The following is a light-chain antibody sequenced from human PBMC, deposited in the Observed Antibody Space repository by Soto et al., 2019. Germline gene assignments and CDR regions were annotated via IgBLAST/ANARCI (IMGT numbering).Light chain of an antibody. CDR1: QSISSW. J-gene: IGKJ5*01. Sequence: DIQMTQSPSTLSGSVGDRVTITCRASQSISSWLAWYQQKPGKAPKLLIYAPSNFQSGVPSRFSGSGSGTHSTLTISSLQPEDFATYYCQQLHGYPITFGQGTRLEIK. CDR2: APS. V-gene: IGKV1-5*01. CDR3: QQLHGYPIT.